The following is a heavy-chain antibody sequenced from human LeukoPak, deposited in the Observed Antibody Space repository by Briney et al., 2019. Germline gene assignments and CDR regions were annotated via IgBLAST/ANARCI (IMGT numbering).Heavy chain of an antibody. J-gene: IGHJ3*02. CDR3: ARDRISVNALDM. CDR2: ISHIGST. D-gene: IGHD2-8*01. Sequence: SETLSLTCTVSGASITGHYLTWIRQPPGNGLEWIGYISHIGSTNYNPSLKSRVTISVDTSKNQFSLKLTSVTAADTALYYCARDRISVNALDMWGQGTMVTVSS. V-gene: IGHV4-59*11. CDR1: GASITGHY.